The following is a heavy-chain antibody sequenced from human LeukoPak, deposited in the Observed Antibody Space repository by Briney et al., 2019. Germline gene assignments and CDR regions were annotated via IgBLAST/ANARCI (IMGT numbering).Heavy chain of an antibody. Sequence: PGGSLRPSCAASGFIVSNNYMSWVRQAPGKGLEWVSLIYSDGSTYYADSVKGRFTISRDNSKNTLYLQMNSLRAEDTALYYCAREPYGSGDVWGQGTTVTVSS. D-gene: IGHD3-10*01. CDR2: IYSDGST. V-gene: IGHV3-66*01. CDR1: GFIVSNNY. CDR3: AREPYGSGDV. J-gene: IGHJ6*02.